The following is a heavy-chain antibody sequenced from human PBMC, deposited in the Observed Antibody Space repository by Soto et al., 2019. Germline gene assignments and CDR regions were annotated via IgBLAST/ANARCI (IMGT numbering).Heavy chain of an antibody. CDR1: GFTFSSYA. Sequence: EVQLLESGGGLVQPGGSLRLSCAASGFTFSSYAMSWVRQAPGKGLEWVAAISGSGGSTYYADSEKGRFTISRDNSKNTLDLQMNSLRAEDTAVSYCEGGGEPKTYFDYWGQGTLVTVSS. J-gene: IGHJ4*02. CDR3: EGGGEPKTYFDY. D-gene: IGHD3-16*01. V-gene: IGHV3-23*01. CDR2: ISGSGGST.